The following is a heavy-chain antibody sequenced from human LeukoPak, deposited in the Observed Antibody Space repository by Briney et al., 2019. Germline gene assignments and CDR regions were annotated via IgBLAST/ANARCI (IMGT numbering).Heavy chain of an antibody. Sequence: GGSLRLSCAASGFTFSDHYMDWVRQAPGKGLEWVGRSTKKANGYTTYYAASVKGRFTISRDDSRNFLYLQMNSLKTEDTAIYYCTKDFDSGGAYWGQGTLVTVSS. CDR2: STKKANGYTT. CDR3: TKDFDSGGAY. V-gene: IGHV3-72*01. J-gene: IGHJ4*02. CDR1: GFTFSDHY. D-gene: IGHD3-9*01.